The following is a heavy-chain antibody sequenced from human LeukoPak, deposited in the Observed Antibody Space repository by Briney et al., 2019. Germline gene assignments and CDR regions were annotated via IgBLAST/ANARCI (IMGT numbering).Heavy chain of an antibody. CDR1: GFTFSSYA. CDR2: ISSNGGST. Sequence: GGSLRLSCAASGFTFSSYAMHWVRQAPGKGLEYVSAISSNGGSTYYANSVKGRFTISRDNSKNTLYLQMNSLRAEDTAVYYCAKDGGSDYYYYYMDVWGKGTTVTVSS. CDR3: AKDGGSDYYYYYMDV. J-gene: IGHJ6*03. D-gene: IGHD3-16*01. V-gene: IGHV3-64*01.